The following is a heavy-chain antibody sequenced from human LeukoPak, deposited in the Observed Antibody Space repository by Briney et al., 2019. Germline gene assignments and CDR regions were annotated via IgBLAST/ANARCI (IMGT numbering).Heavy chain of an antibody. J-gene: IGHJ3*01. CDR2: INHSGST. CDR1: GGSFSGYY. CDR3: ARDLGYGRAFDF. Sequence: SETLSLTCAVYGGSFSGYYWSWIRQPPGKGLEWIGEINHSGSTNYNPSLKSRVTISVDTSKNQFSLKLSSVTAADTAVYYCARDLGYGRAFDFWGQGTMVTVSS. V-gene: IGHV4-34*01. D-gene: IGHD5-18*01.